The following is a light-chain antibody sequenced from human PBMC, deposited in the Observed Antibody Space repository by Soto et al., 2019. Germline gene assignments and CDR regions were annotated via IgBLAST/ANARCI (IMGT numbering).Light chain of an antibody. CDR3: HQSCSPPWT. CDR1: QSISSN. V-gene: IGKV1-39*01. Sequence: DIQMTQSPSSLSASVGDSVTITCRAIQSISSNSNWYPQKPGQAPKLLIYAASSLQSGVTSRFSGSGSGTDFTLTILSLQPEDFATYYCHQSCSPPWTFGQGTKVEIK. CDR2: AAS. J-gene: IGKJ1*01.